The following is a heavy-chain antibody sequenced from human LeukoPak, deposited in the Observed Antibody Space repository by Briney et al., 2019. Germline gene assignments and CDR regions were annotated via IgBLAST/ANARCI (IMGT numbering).Heavy chain of an antibody. D-gene: IGHD3-22*01. CDR1: GFTFSNAW. J-gene: IGHJ4*02. Sequence: GGSLRLSCAASGFTFSNAWMSWVRQAPGKGLEWVGRIKNKADGGTTDLAAPVKGRFTISRDDSKNTLYLQMNSLKTEDTAVYYCTTVGYYDSSAPYWGQGTLVTVSS. CDR3: TTVGYYDSSAPY. V-gene: IGHV3-15*01. CDR2: IKNKADGGTT.